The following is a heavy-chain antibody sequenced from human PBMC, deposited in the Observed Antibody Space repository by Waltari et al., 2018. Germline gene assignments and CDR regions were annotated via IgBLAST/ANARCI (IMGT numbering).Heavy chain of an antibody. Sequence: EVQLVESGGGFVQPGGSLRLSCAASGFTFSSYWMHWVRQAPGQGLVWVSRINRDGSSTSYADSVKGRFTISRDNAKNTLYLQMNSLRAEDTAVYYCARGPLLWFGELSRGMDVWGQGTTVTVSS. D-gene: IGHD3-10*01. CDR2: INRDGSST. J-gene: IGHJ6*02. CDR3: ARGPLLWFGELSRGMDV. CDR1: GFTFSSYW. V-gene: IGHV3-74*01.